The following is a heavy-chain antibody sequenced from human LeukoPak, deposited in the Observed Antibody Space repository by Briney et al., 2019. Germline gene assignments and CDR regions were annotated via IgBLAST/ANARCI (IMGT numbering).Heavy chain of an antibody. CDR3: ARDRGSSLSIDY. Sequence: QPGGSLRLSCAASGFTFSSYAMSWVRQAPGKGLEWVSYISSSSSYTNYADSVKGRFTISRDNAKNSLYLQMNSLRAEDTAVYYCARDRGSSLSIDYWGQGTLVTVSS. CDR1: GFTFSSYA. J-gene: IGHJ4*02. D-gene: IGHD6-13*01. V-gene: IGHV3-48*04. CDR2: ISSSSSYT.